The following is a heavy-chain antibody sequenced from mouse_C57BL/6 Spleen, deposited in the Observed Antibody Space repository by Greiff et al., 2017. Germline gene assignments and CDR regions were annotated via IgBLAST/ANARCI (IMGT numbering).Heavy chain of an antibody. CDR2: IYPGGGYT. Sequence: QVQLKQSGAELVRPGTSVKMSCTASGSTFTNYWIGWAKQRPGPGREWIGDIYPGGGYTNYNEKFTGKATLTADKSSRPAYMQFSSLTSEDSAIYYCARRGTGGHFDYWGQGTTLTVSS. V-gene: IGHV1-63*01. D-gene: IGHD3-3*01. CDR1: GSTFTNYW. J-gene: IGHJ2*01. CDR3: ARRGTGGHFDY.